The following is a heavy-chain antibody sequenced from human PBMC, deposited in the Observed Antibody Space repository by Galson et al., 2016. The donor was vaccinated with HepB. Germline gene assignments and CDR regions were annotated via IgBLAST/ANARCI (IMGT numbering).Heavy chain of an antibody. D-gene: IGHD6-13*01. CDR3: RAGAF. V-gene: IGHV3-74*01. CDR2: IRTDGTVT. J-gene: IGHJ4*02. CDR1: GFNFSSYW. Sequence: SLRLSCAASGFNFSSYWMHWVRQVPGKELLWVACIRTDGTVTHYADSVKGRFAIPRDNSKNTVYLQMNSLRAEDTAVYYCRAGAFWGQGTLVTVSS.